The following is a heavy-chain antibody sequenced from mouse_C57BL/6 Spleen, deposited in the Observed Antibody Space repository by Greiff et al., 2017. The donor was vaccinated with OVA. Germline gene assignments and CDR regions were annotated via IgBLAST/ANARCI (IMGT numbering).Heavy chain of an antibody. CDR3: ARPTTSGMDY. V-gene: IGHV5-6*01. CDR1: GFTFSSYG. Sequence: EVQRVESGGDLVKPGGSLKLSCAASGFTFSSYGMSWVRQTPDKRLEWVATISSGGSYTYYPDSVKGRFTISRDNAKNTLYLQMSSLTSEDTARYYCARPTTSGMDYWGQGTSVTVSS. D-gene: IGHD1-1*01. J-gene: IGHJ4*01. CDR2: ISSGGSYT.